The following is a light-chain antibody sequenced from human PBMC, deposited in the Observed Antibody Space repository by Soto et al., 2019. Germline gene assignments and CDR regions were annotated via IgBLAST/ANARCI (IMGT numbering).Light chain of an antibody. CDR3: QQCGTSPLT. V-gene: IGKV3-20*01. CDR1: QGISSH. Sequence: LTQSPSFLSASVGDRVTITCRASQGISSHLAWYQQRPGQAPRLLIYGASSRATGIPDRFSGSGSGTDFTLTISRLEPEDFAVYYCQQCGTSPLTFGGGTKLEIK. J-gene: IGKJ4*01. CDR2: GAS.